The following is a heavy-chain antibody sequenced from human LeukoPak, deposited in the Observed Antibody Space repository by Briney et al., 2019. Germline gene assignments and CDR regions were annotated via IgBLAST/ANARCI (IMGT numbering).Heavy chain of an antibody. CDR3: ARVVATTFDP. CDR1: GGSISSGGYY. D-gene: IGHD5-12*01. J-gene: IGHJ5*02. CDR2: IYYSGST. V-gene: IGHV4-31*03. Sequence: SETLSLTCTVSGGSISSGGYYWSWIRQHPGTGLEWIGYIYYSGSTYYNPSLKSRVTISVDTSKNQFSLKLSSVTAADTAVYYCARVVATTFDPWGQGTLVTVSS.